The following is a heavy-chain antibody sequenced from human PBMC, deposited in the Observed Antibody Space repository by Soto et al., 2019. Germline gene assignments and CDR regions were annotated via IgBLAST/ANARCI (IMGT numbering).Heavy chain of an antibody. CDR2: ISYDGSNK. CDR1: GFTFSSYG. D-gene: IGHD3-10*01. Sequence: PGGSLRLSCSASGFTFSSYGMHWVRQAPGKGLEWVAVISYDGSNKYYADSVKGRFTISRDNSKNTLYLQMNSLRAEDTAVYYCAKDLLAGSGSYSVHYYYGMDVWGQGTTVTVSS. V-gene: IGHV3-30*18. CDR3: AKDLLAGSGSYSVHYYYGMDV. J-gene: IGHJ6*02.